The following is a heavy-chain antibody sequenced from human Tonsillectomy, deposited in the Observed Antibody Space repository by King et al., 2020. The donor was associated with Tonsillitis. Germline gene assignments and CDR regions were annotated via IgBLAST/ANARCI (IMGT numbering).Heavy chain of an antibody. Sequence: QLVQSGAEVKKPGASVKVSCKTSGYSFINYGVSWVRQAPGQGLEWMGWIGAYNGNTNYAQKFQGRVTMTIDTSTSTGYMELRSLRSDDTAMYYCAREMGYYDSSGSHCQHGGQGTLVTVSS. J-gene: IGHJ1*01. CDR3: AREMGYYDSSGSHCQH. D-gene: IGHD3-22*01. CDR1: GYSFINYG. CDR2: IGAYNGNT. V-gene: IGHV1-18*01.